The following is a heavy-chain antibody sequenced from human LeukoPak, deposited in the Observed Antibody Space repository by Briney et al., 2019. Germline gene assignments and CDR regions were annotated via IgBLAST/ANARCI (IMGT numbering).Heavy chain of an antibody. V-gene: IGHV3-33*01. J-gene: IGHJ4*02. Sequence: GGSLRLSCAASGFTFSSYGMHWVRQAPGKGLEWVAVIWYDGSNKYYADSVKGRFTISRDNSKNTLYLQMNSLRAEDTAVYYCARDPYYYDSSGCLDYWSQGTLVTVSS. D-gene: IGHD3-22*01. CDR2: IWYDGSNK. CDR3: ARDPYYYDSSGCLDY. CDR1: GFTFSSYG.